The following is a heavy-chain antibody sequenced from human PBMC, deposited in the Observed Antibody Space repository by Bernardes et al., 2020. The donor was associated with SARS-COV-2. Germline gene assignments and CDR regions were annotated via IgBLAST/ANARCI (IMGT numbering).Heavy chain of an antibody. J-gene: IGHJ5*02. CDR3: ARDSPYYDFWSGYYRYNWFDP. D-gene: IGHD3-3*01. CDR2: IYHSGST. V-gene: IGHV4-38-2*02. Sequence: SETLSLTCAVSGYSISSGYYWGWIRQPPGKGLEWIGSIYHSGSTYYNPSLKSRVTISVDTSKNQFSLKLSSVTAADTAVYYCARDSPYYDFWSGYYRYNWFDPWGQGTLVTVSS. CDR1: GYSISSGYY.